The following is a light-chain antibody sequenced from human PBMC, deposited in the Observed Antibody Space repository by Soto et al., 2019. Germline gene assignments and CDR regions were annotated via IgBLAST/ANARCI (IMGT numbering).Light chain of an antibody. J-gene: IGKJ1*01. CDR3: QQYGNAPWT. CDR1: QSVSSSY. V-gene: IGKV3-20*01. Sequence: EIVLTQSPGTLSLSPGERATLSCRASQSVSSSYLAWYQQKPGQAPRLLIYGASIRATGIPDRFSGSGSGTDFTLTISRLEPEDFAVYYCQQYGNAPWTFGQGTKVDI. CDR2: GAS.